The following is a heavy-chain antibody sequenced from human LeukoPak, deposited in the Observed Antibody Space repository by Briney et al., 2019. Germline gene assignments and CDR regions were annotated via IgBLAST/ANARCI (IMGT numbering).Heavy chain of an antibody. J-gene: IGHJ6*02. V-gene: IGHV4-4*07. CDR1: GGSIRSNY. D-gene: IGHD2-2*01. CDR3: ARGGYCSSTSCYYYYGMDV. Sequence: PSETLSLTCTVSGGSIRSNYWSWIRQPAGKGLEWIGRIYTSGSTNYNPSLKSRVTMSLDTSKNQFSLKLSSVTAADTAVYYCARGGYCSSTSCYYYYGMDVWGQGTTVTVSS. CDR2: IYTSGST.